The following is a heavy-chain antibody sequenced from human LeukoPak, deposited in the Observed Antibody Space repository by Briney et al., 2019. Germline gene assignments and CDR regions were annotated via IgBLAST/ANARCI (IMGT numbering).Heavy chain of an antibody. CDR1: GYTFTGYY. CDR3: ARGQTYYYDSSAYVRHEFDAFDI. CDR2: INPNSGGT. D-gene: IGHD3-22*01. J-gene: IGHJ3*02. Sequence: ASVKVSCKASGYTFTGYYMHWVRQAPGQGLEWMGWINPNSGGTNYAQKFQGRVTMTRDTSISTAYMELSRLRSDDTAVYYCARGQTYYYDSSAYVRHEFDAFDIWGQGTMVTVSS. V-gene: IGHV1-2*02.